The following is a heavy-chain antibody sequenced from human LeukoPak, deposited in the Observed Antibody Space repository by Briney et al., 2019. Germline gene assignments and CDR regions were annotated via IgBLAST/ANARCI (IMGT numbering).Heavy chain of an antibody. D-gene: IGHD1-14*01. Sequence: GESLRLSCAASGFTFSGFSMTWVRQVPGKGLEWVSGILGGGRETFYADSVKGRFTISRNDSKNTLYLQMRSLRPDDTAVYYCARGVEPLAANTLAYWGQGTLVTVSS. CDR1: GFTFSGFS. CDR3: ARGVEPLAANTLAY. CDR2: ILGGGRET. J-gene: IGHJ4*02. V-gene: IGHV3-23*01.